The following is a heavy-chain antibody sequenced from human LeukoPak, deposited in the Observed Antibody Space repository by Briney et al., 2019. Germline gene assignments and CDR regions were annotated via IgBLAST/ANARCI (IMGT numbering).Heavy chain of an antibody. J-gene: IGHJ4*02. CDR3: ARGATGTTFDH. CDR2: INWNGGRT. CDR1: GFKFDDYG. D-gene: IGHD1-1*01. V-gene: IGHV3-20*04. Sequence: GGSLRLSCAASGFKFDDYGMSWVRQAPGKGLEWVSGINWNGGRTGYTDSVKGRFTISRDNAKNSLYLQMNSLRAEDTALYYCARGATGTTFDHWGQGTLVSVSS.